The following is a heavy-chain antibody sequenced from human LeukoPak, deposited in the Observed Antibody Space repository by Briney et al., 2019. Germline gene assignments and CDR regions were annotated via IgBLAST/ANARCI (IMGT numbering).Heavy chain of an antibody. CDR2: INPDSGGT. V-gene: IGHV1-2*02. D-gene: IGHD4-17*01. CDR1: GYTFTGYY. CDR3: ARSRIDYGDYLLGDY. Sequence: ASVKVSCKASGYTFTGYYIHWVRQAPGQGLEWMGWINPDSGGTNYAQNLQGRVTMTRDTSISTPYMELSRLRSDDTAVYYCARSRIDYGDYLLGDYWGQGTLVTVSS. J-gene: IGHJ4*02.